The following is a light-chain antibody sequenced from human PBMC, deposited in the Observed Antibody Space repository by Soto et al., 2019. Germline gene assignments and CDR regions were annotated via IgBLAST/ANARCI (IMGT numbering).Light chain of an antibody. V-gene: IGKV3-15*01. CDR1: QSISSN. CDR2: GPS. J-gene: IGKJ4*01. CDR3: QQYNIWSLT. Sequence: EIVMTQSPATLSVSPGERATLSCRASQSISSNLAWYQQKPGQAPRLLIYGPSTRATGIPARFSDSGSGTEFTLTISSLQSEDFAVYYCQQYNIWSLTFGGGTKVEIK.